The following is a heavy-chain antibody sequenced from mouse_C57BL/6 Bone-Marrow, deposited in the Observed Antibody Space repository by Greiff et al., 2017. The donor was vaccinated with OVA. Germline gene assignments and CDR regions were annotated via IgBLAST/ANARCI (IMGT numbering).Heavy chain of an antibody. CDR1: GYTFTSYG. J-gene: IGHJ1*03. D-gene: IGHD1-1*01. Sequence: LQESGAELARPGASVKLSCKASGYTFTSYGISWVKQRTGQGLEWIGEIYPRSGNTYYNEKFKGKATLTADKSSSTAYMELRSLTSEDSAVYFCARGGGSSYWYFDVWGTGTTVTVSS. V-gene: IGHV1-81*01. CDR2: IYPRSGNT. CDR3: ARGGGSSYWYFDV.